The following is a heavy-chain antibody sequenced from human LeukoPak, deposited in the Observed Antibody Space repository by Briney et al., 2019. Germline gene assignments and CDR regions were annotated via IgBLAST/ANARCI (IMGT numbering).Heavy chain of an antibody. D-gene: IGHD5-12*01. V-gene: IGHV1-24*01. CDR2: FDPEDGET. Sequence: ASVKVSCKVSGYTLTELSMHWVRQAPGKGLEWMGGFDPEDGETIYAQKFQGRVTMTEDTSTDTAYMELSSLRSEDTAVYYRATGISGYDRIYGDFDYWGQGTLVTVSS. CDR1: GYTLTELS. J-gene: IGHJ4*02. CDR3: ATGISGYDRIYGDFDY.